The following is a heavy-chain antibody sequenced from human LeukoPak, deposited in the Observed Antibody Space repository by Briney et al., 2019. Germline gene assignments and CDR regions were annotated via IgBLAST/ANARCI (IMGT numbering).Heavy chain of an antibody. Sequence: KASETLSLTCSVPGGSISPYYWSWIRQPPGKGLEWIGNVSSRGHTNYNPSLESRVTISLDTSKNQFSVKLNSVTAADTAVYYCARVRYSDSSVLTRKRSYYFDYWGQGTLVTVSS. CDR1: GGSISPYY. V-gene: IGHV4-59*01. CDR2: VSSRGHT. D-gene: IGHD3-22*01. J-gene: IGHJ4*02. CDR3: ARVRYSDSSVLTRKRSYYFDY.